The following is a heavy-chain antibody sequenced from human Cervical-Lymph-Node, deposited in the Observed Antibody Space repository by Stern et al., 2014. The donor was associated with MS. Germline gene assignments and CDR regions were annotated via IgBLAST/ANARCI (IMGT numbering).Heavy chain of an antibody. Sequence: VQLVQSGAEVKKPGASVKVSCKASGYTFTGYHLYWVRQAPGQGLEWMGRINPNSGVTTYAQKFQGRVIMTRDTSIGTAYMELSGLRSDDTGVYYCARSMQFGESYFDYWGQGTLVTVSS. J-gene: IGHJ4*02. CDR3: ARSMQFGESYFDY. CDR1: GYTFTGYH. V-gene: IGHV1-2*05. D-gene: IGHD3-10*01. CDR2: INPNSGVT.